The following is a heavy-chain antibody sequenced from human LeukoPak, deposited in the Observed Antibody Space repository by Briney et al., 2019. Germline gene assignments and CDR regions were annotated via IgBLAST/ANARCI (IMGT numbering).Heavy chain of an antibody. J-gene: IGHJ5*02. V-gene: IGHV1-18*01. D-gene: IGHD2-2*01. CDR2: ISAYNGNT. Sequence: ASVKVSCKASGYTFTSYGISWVRQAPGQGLEWMGWISAYNGNTNYAQKLQGRVTMTTDTSTSTAYMELRSLRSEDTAVYYCARSKYQLLIDNWFDPWGQGTLVTVSS. CDR1: GYTFTSYG. CDR3: ARSKYQLLIDNWFDP.